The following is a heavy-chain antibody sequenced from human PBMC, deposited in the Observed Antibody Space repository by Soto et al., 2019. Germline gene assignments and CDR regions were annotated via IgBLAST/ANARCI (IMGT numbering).Heavy chain of an antibody. V-gene: IGHV3-30-3*01. J-gene: IGHJ6*02. CDR3: ARSNDPYYYDTSGFFFGLDV. D-gene: IGHD3-22*01. CDR1: GFTFSNYA. Sequence: QVRLVESGGGVVQPGRSLRLSCAASGFTFSNYAMHWVRQAPGKGLEWVAVMSFDETKKYHAASVEGRFTISRDNSQNTLDLQQTSLRAADAALHYCARSNDPYYYDTSGFFFGLDVWGQGTTVVVSS. CDR2: MSFDETKK.